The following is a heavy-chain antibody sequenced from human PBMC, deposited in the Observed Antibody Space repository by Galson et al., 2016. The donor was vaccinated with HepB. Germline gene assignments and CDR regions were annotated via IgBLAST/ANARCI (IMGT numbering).Heavy chain of an antibody. CDR2: ISSSSITI. Sequence: SLRLSCAASAFTFSDYSMNWVRQAPGKGLEWVSYISSSSITIYYADSVKGRFTISRDNAKNSLYLQMNSLRDEDTAVYYCARRLVAGFYDTERDDYTYYYGLDVWGQGTTVTVSS. CDR3: ARRLVAGFYDTERDDYTYYYGLDV. CDR1: AFTFSDYS. D-gene: IGHD3-22*01. J-gene: IGHJ6*02. V-gene: IGHV3-48*02.